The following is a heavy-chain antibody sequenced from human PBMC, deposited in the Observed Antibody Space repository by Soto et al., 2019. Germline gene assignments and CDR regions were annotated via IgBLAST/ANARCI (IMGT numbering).Heavy chain of an antibody. CDR3: ARGFGHTSSWYFDL. CDR1: GGSITSNNW. V-gene: IGHV4-4*02. Sequence: QVQLQESGPGLVKPSGTLSLTCAVSGGSITSNNWWSWVRQPPGKGLEWIGEIYYSGNTNYNPSLRGRVSMSVDKSQNQFSLWLTSVTGADTAVYYCARGFGHTSSWYFDLWGQGILITVSS. CDR2: IYYSGNT. D-gene: IGHD6-13*01. J-gene: IGHJ4*02.